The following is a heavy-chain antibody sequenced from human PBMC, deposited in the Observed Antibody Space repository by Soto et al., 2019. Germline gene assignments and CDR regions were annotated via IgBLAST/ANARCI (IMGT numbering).Heavy chain of an antibody. CDR1: GFTFSNAW. D-gene: IGHD2-21*02. CDR2: IKSKTDGGTT. V-gene: IGHV3-15*01. CDR3: TTDTGIVVVTARNY. J-gene: IGHJ4*02. Sequence: EVQLLESGGGLVQPGGSLRLSCAASGFTFSNAWMSWVRQAPGKGLEWVGRIKSKTDGGTTDYAAPVKGRFTISRDDSKNTLYLQMNSLKTEDTAVYYCTTDTGIVVVTARNYWGQGTLVTVSS.